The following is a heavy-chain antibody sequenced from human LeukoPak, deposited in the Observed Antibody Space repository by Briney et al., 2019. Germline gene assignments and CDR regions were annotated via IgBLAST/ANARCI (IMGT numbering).Heavy chain of an antibody. Sequence: GGSLRLSCAASGFTFSSYWMSWVRQAPGKGLEWVSSISSSSSYIYYADSVKGRFTISRDNAKNSLYLQMKSLRAEDTAVYYCARGYSYGGPYYYYGMDVWGQGTTVTVSS. V-gene: IGHV3-21*01. CDR3: ARGYSYGGPYYYYGMDV. J-gene: IGHJ6*02. D-gene: IGHD5-18*01. CDR2: ISSSSSYI. CDR1: GFTFSSYW.